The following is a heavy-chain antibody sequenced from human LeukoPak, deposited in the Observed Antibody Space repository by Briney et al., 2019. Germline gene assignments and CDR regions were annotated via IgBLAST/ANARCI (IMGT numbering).Heavy chain of an antibody. V-gene: IGHV3-23*01. J-gene: IGHJ4*02. D-gene: IGHD1-26*01. CDR2: ISGSGGST. CDR3: AYVLYSGSYPTLDY. Sequence: PGGSLRLSCAASGFTFSSYAMSWVRQAPGKGLEWVSAISGSGGSTYYADSVKGRFTISRDNSKNTLYLQMNSLRAEDTAVYYCAYVLYSGSYPTLDYWGQGTLVTVSS. CDR1: GFTFSSYA.